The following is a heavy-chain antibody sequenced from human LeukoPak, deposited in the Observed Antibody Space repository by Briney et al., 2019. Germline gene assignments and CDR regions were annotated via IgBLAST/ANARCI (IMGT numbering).Heavy chain of an antibody. CDR2: ISHSGNT. J-gene: IGHJ5*02. CDR1: GYSIRSGYS. D-gene: IGHD3-16*01. CDR3: ARSMISMLKVNWFDP. V-gene: IGHV4-38-2*01. Sequence: PSETLSLTCSVSGYSIRSGYSWGWIRQPPRKGLELIGSISHSGNTYYNPSLKSRVTISLDTSKNQFSLKLNSVTAADTAVYFCARSMISMLKVNWFDPWGQGTLVTVSS.